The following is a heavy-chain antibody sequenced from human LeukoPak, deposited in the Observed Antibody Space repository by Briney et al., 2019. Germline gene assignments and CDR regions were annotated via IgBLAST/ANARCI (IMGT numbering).Heavy chain of an antibody. CDR2: IIPILGIA. CDR1: GGTFSSYT. D-gene: IGHD1-7*01. CDR3: AREPTGTTNPPDY. J-gene: IGHJ4*02. Sequence: SVKVSCKASGGTFSSYTISWVRQAPGQGLEWMGRIIPILGIANYAQKFQGRVTITADKSTSTAYMELSSLRSENTAVYYCAREPTGTTNPPDYWGQGTLVTVSS. V-gene: IGHV1-69*04.